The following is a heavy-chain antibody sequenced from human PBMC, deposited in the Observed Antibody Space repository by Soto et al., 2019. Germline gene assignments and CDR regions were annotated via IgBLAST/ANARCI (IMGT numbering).Heavy chain of an antibody. J-gene: IGHJ4*02. CDR2: IIPIFGTA. D-gene: IGHD1-26*01. V-gene: IGHV1-69*13. CDR1: GGTFSSYA. CDR3: ASSVGATDYFDY. Sequence: AVKVSCKASGGTFSSYAISWVRQAPGQGLEWMGGIIPIFGTANYAQKFQGRVTITADESTSTAYMELSSLRSEDTAVYYCASSVGATDYFDYSGQGTLVTVSS.